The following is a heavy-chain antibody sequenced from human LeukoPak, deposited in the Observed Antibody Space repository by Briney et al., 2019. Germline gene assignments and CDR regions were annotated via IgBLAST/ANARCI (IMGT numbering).Heavy chain of an antibody. D-gene: IGHD6-19*01. V-gene: IGHV1-3*04. CDR2: ITIGDGHT. Sequence: ASVKVSCKGSGYTFSGHSLHWVRQAPGQRPEWMGWITIGDGHTRYSQKFQDRLTFTRDTPAATAYMELRNLQSEDTAIYYCTRGAVAGNGYGYWGQGTQVTVSS. CDR3: TRGAVAGNGYGY. J-gene: IGHJ4*02. CDR1: GYTFSGHS.